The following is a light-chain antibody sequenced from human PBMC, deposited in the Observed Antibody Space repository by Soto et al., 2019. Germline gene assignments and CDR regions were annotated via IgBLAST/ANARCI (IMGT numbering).Light chain of an antibody. J-gene: IGKJ1*01. CDR3: QQYNSFPT. Sequence: DIQMTQFPSTLSASVGDRVTITCRASQSISSWLAWYQQKPGKAPKLLIYKTSSLESGVQSRFSGSGSGTEFTLPISSLQPDDFATYYCQQYNSFPTFGQGTKVEIK. CDR2: KTS. V-gene: IGKV1-5*03. CDR1: QSISSW.